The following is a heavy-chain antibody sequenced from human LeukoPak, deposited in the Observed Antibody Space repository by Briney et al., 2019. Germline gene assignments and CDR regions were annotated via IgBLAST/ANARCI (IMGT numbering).Heavy chain of an antibody. J-gene: IGHJ4*02. CDR3: AKEADYYGSGSYFDY. CDR2: IWYDGTNE. Sequence: PGGSLRLSCAASGFTFSSFGMHWVRQAPGKGLEWVAVIWYDGTNEYYADYVKGRFTISRDNSKNTLYLQMNSLRAEDTAVYYCAKEADYYGSGSYFDYWGQGTLVTVSS. V-gene: IGHV3-33*06. D-gene: IGHD3-10*01. CDR1: GFTFSSFG.